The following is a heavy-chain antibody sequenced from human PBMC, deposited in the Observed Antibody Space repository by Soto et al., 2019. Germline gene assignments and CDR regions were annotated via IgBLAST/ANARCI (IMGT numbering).Heavy chain of an antibody. CDR3: ASKRPNYYYGMDV. Sequence: PSETPSLTCTVSGGSISSSSYYWGWIRQPPGKGLEWRGSSYYSGSTYYNLSLKSRVTISVDTSKNQFSLKLSSVTAADTAVYYCASKRPNYYYGMDVWGQGTMVT. CDR2: SYYSGST. CDR1: GGSISSSSYY. J-gene: IGHJ6*02. V-gene: IGHV4-39*01.